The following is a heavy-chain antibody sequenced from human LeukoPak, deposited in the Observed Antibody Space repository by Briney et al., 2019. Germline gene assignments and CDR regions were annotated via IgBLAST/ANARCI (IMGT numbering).Heavy chain of an antibody. D-gene: IGHD6-25*01. V-gene: IGHV3-53*01. CDR3: ARGPAANN. Sequence: GGSLRLSCAASGFTVSSNHMSWVRQAPGKGLEWVSVIYSGGSTDYADSVTGRFTISRDNYKTTLYLQMNSLTAEDTAVYHCARGPAANNWGQGTLVTVYS. CDR2: IYSGGST. CDR1: GFTVSSNH. J-gene: IGHJ1*01.